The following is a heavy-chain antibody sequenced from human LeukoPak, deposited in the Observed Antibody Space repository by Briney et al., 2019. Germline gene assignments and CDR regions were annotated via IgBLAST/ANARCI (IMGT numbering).Heavy chain of an antibody. CDR2: INHSGST. CDR1: GGSFSGYY. CDR3: ARCSVVPAARYYYYYYMDV. D-gene: IGHD2-2*01. J-gene: IGHJ6*03. V-gene: IGHV4-34*01. Sequence: SETLSLTRAVYGGSFSGYYWSWIRQPPGKGLEWIGEINHSGSTNYNPSLKSRVTISVDTSKNQFSLKLSSVTAADTAVYYCARCSVVPAARYYYYYYMDVWGKGTTVTVSS.